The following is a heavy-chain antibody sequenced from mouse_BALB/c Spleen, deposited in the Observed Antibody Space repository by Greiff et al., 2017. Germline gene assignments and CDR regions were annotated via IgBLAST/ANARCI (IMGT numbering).Heavy chain of an antibody. J-gene: IGHJ3*01. V-gene: IGHV5-12-1*01. CDR2: ISSGGGST. CDR1: GFAFSSYD. D-gene: IGHD2-1*01. CDR3: ARHDYGNY. Sequence: EVQLVESGGGLVKPGGSLKLSCAASGFAFSSYDMSWVRQTPEKRLEWVAYISSGGGSTYYPDTVKGRFTISRDNAKNTLYLQMSSLKSEDTAMYYCARHDYGNYWGQGTLVTVSA.